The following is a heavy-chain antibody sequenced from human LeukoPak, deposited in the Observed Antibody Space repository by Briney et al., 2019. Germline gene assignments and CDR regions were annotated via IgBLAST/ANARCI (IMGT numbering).Heavy chain of an antibody. CDR2: MNPNSGNT. D-gene: IGHD3-9*01. J-gene: IGHJ4*02. V-gene: IGHV1-8*01. CDR3: ASRLRYFDWSFDY. Sequence: ASVKVSCKASGYTFTSSDLNWVGQAPGEGLEWLGWMNPNSGNTGYAQKFQGRVTMTRNTSISTAYMELSSLRSEDTAVYYCASRLRYFDWSFDYWGQGTLVTVSS. CDR1: GYTFTSSD.